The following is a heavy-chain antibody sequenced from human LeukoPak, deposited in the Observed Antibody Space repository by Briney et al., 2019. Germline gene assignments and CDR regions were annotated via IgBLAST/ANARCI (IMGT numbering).Heavy chain of an antibody. J-gene: IGHJ4*02. CDR2: INPSGGST. CDR3: ARDAPYSGSYYSFTMDY. CDR1: GYTFTSYY. Sequence: ASVKVSCKASGYTFTSYYMHWVRQAPGQGLEWMGIINPSGGSTSYAQKFQGRVTMTRDTSTSTVYMELSSLRSEDTAVYYCARDAPYSGSYYSFTMDYWGQGTLVTVSS. V-gene: IGHV1-46*01. D-gene: IGHD1-26*01.